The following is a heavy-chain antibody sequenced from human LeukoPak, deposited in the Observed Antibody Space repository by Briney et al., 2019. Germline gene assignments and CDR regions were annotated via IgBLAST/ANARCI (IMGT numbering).Heavy chain of an antibody. Sequence: GASVKVSCKASGYTFTGYYMHWVRQAPGQGLGWMGWINPNSGGTNYAQKFQGRVTMTRDTFISTAYMELSRLRSDDTAVYYCARERLRLKDWFDPWGQGTLVTVSS. CDR2: INPNSGGT. D-gene: IGHD4-17*01. CDR3: ARERLRLKDWFDP. V-gene: IGHV1-2*02. CDR1: GYTFTGYY. J-gene: IGHJ5*02.